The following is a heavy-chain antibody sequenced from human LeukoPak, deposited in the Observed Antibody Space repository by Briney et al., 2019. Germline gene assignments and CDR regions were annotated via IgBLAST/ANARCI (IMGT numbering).Heavy chain of an antibody. CDR3: ARGKGWGDLNDY. J-gene: IGHJ4*02. CDR1: GYTLTELS. V-gene: IGHV1-24*01. Sequence: ASVKVSCKVSGYTLTELSMHWVRQAPGKGLEWMGGFDPEDGETIYAQKFQGRVTMTEDTSTDTAYMELSSLRSKDTAVYYCARGKGWGDLNDYWGQGTLVTVSS. D-gene: IGHD3-16*01. CDR2: FDPEDGET.